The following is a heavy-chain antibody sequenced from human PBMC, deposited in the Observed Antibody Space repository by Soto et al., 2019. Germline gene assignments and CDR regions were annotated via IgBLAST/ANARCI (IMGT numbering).Heavy chain of an antibody. CDR2: IHAGNGDT. J-gene: IGHJ4*02. V-gene: IGHV1-3*01. Sequence: ASVKVSCKASGYTFSNYAIHWVRQAPGQGLEWMGWIHAGNGDTKYSQSFQGRVNISRDTSATTAYMELNSLRSEDTAVYYCARGVAFLDYWGQGTLVTVSS. CDR1: GYTFSNYA. CDR3: ARGVAFLDY.